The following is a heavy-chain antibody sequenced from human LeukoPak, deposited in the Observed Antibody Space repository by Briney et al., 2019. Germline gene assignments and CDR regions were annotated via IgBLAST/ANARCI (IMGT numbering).Heavy chain of an antibody. CDR1: GYTFTNYY. CDR2: INPNGGAT. Sequence: ASVKVSCKASGYTFTNYYIHWVRPAPGQGLEWMGIINPNGGATNYAQKFQDRVTMTRDTSTTTVYMELSSLRSEDTAVYYCARDVRAGYVYYFDYWGQGTLVTVSS. J-gene: IGHJ4*02. D-gene: IGHD5-12*01. CDR3: ARDVRAGYVYYFDY. V-gene: IGHV1-46*01.